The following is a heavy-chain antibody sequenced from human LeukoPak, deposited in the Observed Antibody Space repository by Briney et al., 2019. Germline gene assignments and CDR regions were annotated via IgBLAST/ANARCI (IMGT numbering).Heavy chain of an antibody. CDR1: GFTFSSYG. J-gene: IGHJ4*02. D-gene: IGHD5-18*01. CDR2: ISYDGSNK. CDR3: ASPRWIQLWLLLY. Sequence: GGSLRLSCAASGFTFSSYGMHWVRQAPGKGLEWVAVISYDGSNKYYADSVKGRFTISRDNSKNTLYLQMNSLRAEDTAVYYCASPRWIQLWLLLYWGQGTLVTVSS. V-gene: IGHV3-30*03.